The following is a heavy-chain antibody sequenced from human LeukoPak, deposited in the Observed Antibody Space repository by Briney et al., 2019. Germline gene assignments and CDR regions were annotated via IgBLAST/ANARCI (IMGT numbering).Heavy chain of an antibody. D-gene: IGHD6-25*01. CDR2: ISIDGGRT. CDR1: GFTFSSYA. Sequence: GGSLRLSCAASGFTFSSYAMSWVRQAPGKGPEWVSTISIDGGRTYYADSVKGRFTVSRDTSKNTLYLQMNSLRAEDTAVYYCARKGIGSSRYQNMDVWGKGTRSPSP. V-gene: IGHV3-23*01. CDR3: ARKGIGSSRYQNMDV. J-gene: IGHJ6*03.